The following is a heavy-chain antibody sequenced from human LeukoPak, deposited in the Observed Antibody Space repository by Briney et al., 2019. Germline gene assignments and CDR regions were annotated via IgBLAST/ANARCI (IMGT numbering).Heavy chain of an antibody. CDR1: GFTFSSYG. D-gene: IGHD3-10*01. J-gene: IGHJ4*02. V-gene: IGHV3-33*01. CDR2: IWYDGSNK. CDR3: ASLLYGSAY. Sequence: GGSLRLSCAASGFTFSSYGMHWVRQAPGKGLEWVAVIWYDGSNKYYADSVKGRFTISRDNSKNTLYLQMSSLRAEDTAVYYCASLLYGSAYWGQGTLVTVSS.